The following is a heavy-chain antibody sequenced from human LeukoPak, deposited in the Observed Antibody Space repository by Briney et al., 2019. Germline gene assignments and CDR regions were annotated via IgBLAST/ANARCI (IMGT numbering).Heavy chain of an antibody. CDR1: GFTFSSYW. CDR3: ARVQGGSYQPLDC. V-gene: IGHV3-74*01. Sequence: GGSLRLSCAASGFTFSSYWMHWVRQAPGKGLVWVSRINSDGSSTSYADSVKGRFTISSDNAKNTLYLQMNSLRAEDTAGYYCARVQGGSYQPLDCWGQGSLVTVSS. D-gene: IGHD3-16*01. CDR2: INSDGSST. J-gene: IGHJ4*02.